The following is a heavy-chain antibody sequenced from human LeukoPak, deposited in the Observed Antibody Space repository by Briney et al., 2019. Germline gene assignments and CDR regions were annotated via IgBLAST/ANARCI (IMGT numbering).Heavy chain of an antibody. CDR2: IYYSGST. Sequence: SETLSLTCTVSGGSISSSSYYWGWIRQPPGKGLEWIGSIYYSGSTYYNPSLKSRVTISVDTSKNQFSLKLSSVTAAETVVYYCARQGFDYYFDYWGQGTLVTVSS. J-gene: IGHJ4*02. CDR3: ARQGFDYYFDY. V-gene: IGHV4-39*01. CDR1: GGSISSSSYY. D-gene: IGHD3-9*01.